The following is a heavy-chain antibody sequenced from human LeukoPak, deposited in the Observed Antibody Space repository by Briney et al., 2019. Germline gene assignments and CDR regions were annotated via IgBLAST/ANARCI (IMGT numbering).Heavy chain of an antibody. CDR3: ARDRSSGGSCYSH. D-gene: IGHD2-15*01. V-gene: IGHV3-21*01. CDR1: GFTFSSYS. Sequence: GGSLRLSWAASGFTFSSYSMTWVRQAPGKGLEWVSSISSSSSYIYYADSVKGRFTISRDNAKNSLYLQMNSLRAEDTAVYYCARDRSSGGSCYSHWGQGTLVTVSS. CDR2: ISSSSSYI. J-gene: IGHJ4*02.